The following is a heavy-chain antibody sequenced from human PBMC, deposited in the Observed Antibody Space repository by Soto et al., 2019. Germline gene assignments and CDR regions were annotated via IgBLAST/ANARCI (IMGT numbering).Heavy chain of an antibody. D-gene: IGHD2-15*01. Sequence: PSERLSLTGTVAGGSISSASYYWGWIRQSPAKGLDWIASISYSGSPYYNPTLKSRLIISVDTSKSQFSLKLSSVTAADTALYNCVRFWPPPYSDALKDYTDAFHYWGKGSLHT. V-gene: IGHV4-39*01. CDR3: VRFWPPPYSDALKDYTDAFHY. CDR1: GGSISSASYY. CDR2: ISYSGSP. J-gene: IGHJ4*02.